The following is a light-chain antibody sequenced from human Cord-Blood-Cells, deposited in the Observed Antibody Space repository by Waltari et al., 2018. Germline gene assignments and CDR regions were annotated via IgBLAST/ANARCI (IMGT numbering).Light chain of an antibody. CDR2: KDS. CDR3: QSADSSGTYVV. J-gene: IGLJ2*01. V-gene: IGLV3-25*03. CDR1: ALPQQY. Sequence: SYELTQPPSLSVSPGQTARITCSADALPQQYAYWYQQKPGQAPVLVIYKDSERPSGIPERFSGSSSGTTVTLTISGVQAEDEADYYCQSADSSGTYVVFGGGTKLTVL.